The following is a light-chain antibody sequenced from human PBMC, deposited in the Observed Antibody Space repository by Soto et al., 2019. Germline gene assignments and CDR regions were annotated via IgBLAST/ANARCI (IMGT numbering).Light chain of an antibody. V-gene: IGLV2-14*01. CDR1: SSDVGAYNY. CDR3: GSWDSSLSAYV. CDR2: EVS. Sequence: QSALTQPASVSGSPGQSITISCTGTSSDVGAYNYVSWYQQHPGKAPKLMIYEVSNRPSGIPDRFSGSKSGTSATLGITGFQTGDEADYYCGSWDSSLSAYVFGTGTKVTVL. J-gene: IGLJ1*01.